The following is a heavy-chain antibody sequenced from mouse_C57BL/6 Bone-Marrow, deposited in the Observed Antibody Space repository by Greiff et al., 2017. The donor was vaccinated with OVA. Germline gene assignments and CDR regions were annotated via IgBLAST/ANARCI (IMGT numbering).Heavy chain of an antibody. CDR1: GFSLTSYG. D-gene: IGHD2-3*01. CDR3: ASFYDGYYGWFAY. Sequence: VMLVESGPGLVQPSQRLSITCTVSGFSLTSYGVHWVRQSPGKGLEWLGVIWSGGSTDYNAAFISRLSISKDNSKSQVFFKMNSLQADDTAIYYCASFYDGYYGWFAYWGQGTLVTVSA. CDR2: IWSGGST. V-gene: IGHV2-2*01. J-gene: IGHJ3*01.